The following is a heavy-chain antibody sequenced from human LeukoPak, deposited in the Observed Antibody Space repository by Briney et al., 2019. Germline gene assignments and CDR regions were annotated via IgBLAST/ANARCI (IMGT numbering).Heavy chain of an antibody. CDR3: ARAVNDYSDYFFDY. J-gene: IGHJ4*02. D-gene: IGHD4-17*01. CDR1: GGSISSYY. V-gene: IGHV4-59*01. CDR2: IYYSGST. Sequence: SETLSLTCTVSGGSISSYYWSWIRQPPGKGLEWIGYIYYSGSTNYNPSLKSRVTISVDTSKNQFSLKLSSVTAADTAVYYCARAVNDYSDYFFDYWGQGTLVTVSS.